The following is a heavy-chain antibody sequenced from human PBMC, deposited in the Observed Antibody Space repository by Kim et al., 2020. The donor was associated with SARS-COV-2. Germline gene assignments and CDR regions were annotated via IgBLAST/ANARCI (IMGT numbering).Heavy chain of an antibody. CDR3: ARADSSITIFGVVHYGMDV. CDR2: IYTSGST. CDR1: GGSISSGSYH. Sequence: SETLSLTCTVSGGSISSGSYHWSWIRQPAGKGLEWIGRIYTSGSTNYNPSLKSRVTISVDTSKNQFSLKLSPVTAADTAVYYCARADSSITIFGVVHYGMDVWGLGTTVTVP. D-gene: IGHD3-3*01. J-gene: IGHJ6*02. V-gene: IGHV4-61*02.